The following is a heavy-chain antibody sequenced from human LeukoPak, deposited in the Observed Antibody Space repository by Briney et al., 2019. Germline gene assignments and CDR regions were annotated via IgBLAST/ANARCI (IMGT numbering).Heavy chain of an antibody. CDR1: GFTFSSYG. CDR3: ARSMSAADY. D-gene: IGHD6-13*01. J-gene: IGHJ4*02. Sequence: QPGRSLRLSCAASGFTFSSYGMQWVRQAPGKGLEWVAVIWYDGSNQYYADSVKGRFTVSRDNSKNTLYLQMNSLRAEDTAVYYCARSMSAADYWGQGTLVTVSS. CDR2: IWYDGSNQ. V-gene: IGHV3-33*01.